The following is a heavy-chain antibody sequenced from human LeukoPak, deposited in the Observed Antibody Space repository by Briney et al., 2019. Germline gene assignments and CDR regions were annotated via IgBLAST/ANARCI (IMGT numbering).Heavy chain of an antibody. D-gene: IGHD3-9*01. Sequence: ASVKVSCKASGYTFTSYGISWVRQAPGQGPEWMGWISAYNGNTNYAQKLQGRVTMTTDTSTSTAYMELRGLRSEDTAVYYCARERVFCSPVLSGIDGWGQGTTVTVSS. CDR3: ARERVFCSPVLSGIDG. CDR2: ISAYNGNT. CDR1: GYTFTSYG. V-gene: IGHV1-18*01. J-gene: IGHJ6*01.